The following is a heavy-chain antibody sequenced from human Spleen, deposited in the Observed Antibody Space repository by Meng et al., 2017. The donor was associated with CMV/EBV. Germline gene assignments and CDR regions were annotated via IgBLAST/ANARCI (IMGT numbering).Heavy chain of an antibody. V-gene: IGHV1-8*01. Sequence: YDINWVRQANGQGLEWMGWMNPNSGNTGYAQKFQGRVTMTRNTSISTAYMELSSLRSEDTAVYYCARCTGRNIVLMVYAAGYYGMDVWGQGTTVTVSS. D-gene: IGHD2-8*01. J-gene: IGHJ6*02. CDR3: ARCTGRNIVLMVYAAGYYGMDV. CDR2: MNPNSGNT. CDR1: YD.